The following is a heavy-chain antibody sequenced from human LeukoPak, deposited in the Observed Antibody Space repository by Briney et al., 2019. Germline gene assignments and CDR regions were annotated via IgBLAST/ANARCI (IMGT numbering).Heavy chain of an antibody. Sequence: SETLSLTCAVNGGSFSDYLWTWIRQSPGKGLEWIGEINQGGRTNFNPSLKSRVTISADRSKYPFSLTLRSVPAADTAVYYCARGKRVWFGELMPALSYFYIDVWGRGTTVIVSS. J-gene: IGHJ6*03. V-gene: IGHV4-34*01. CDR1: GGSFSDYL. D-gene: IGHD3-10*01. CDR3: ARGKRVWFGELMPALSYFYIDV. CDR2: INQGGRT.